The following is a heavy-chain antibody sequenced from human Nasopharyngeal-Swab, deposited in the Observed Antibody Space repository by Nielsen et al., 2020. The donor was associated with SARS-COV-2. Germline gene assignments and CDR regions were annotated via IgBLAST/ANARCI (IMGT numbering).Heavy chain of an antibody. CDR1: GGSFSGYY. CDR3: ARKFYYYYCYMDV. J-gene: IGHJ6*03. Sequence: SETLSLTCAVYGGSFSGYYWSWIRQPPGKGLEWIGEINHSGSTNYNPSPKGRVTISVDTSKNQFSLKLSSVTAADTAVYYCARKFYYYYCYMDVWGKGTTVTVSS. V-gene: IGHV4-34*01. CDR2: INHSGST.